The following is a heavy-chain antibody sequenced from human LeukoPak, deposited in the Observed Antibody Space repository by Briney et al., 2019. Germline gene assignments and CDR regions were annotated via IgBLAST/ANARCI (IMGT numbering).Heavy chain of an antibody. CDR3: ARSPMVRGVIGKYFDY. Sequence: SETLSLTCTVSGGSISSYYWSWIRQPAGKGLEWIGRIYTSGSTNYNPSLKSRVTMSVDRSKNQFSLKLSSVTAADTAVYYCARSPMVRGVIGKYFDYWGQGTLVSVSS. CDR2: IYTSGST. D-gene: IGHD3-10*01. J-gene: IGHJ4*02. V-gene: IGHV4-4*07. CDR1: GGSISSYY.